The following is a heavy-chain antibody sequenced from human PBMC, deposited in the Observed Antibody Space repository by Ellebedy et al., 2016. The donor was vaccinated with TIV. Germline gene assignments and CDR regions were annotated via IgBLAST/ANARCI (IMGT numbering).Heavy chain of an antibody. J-gene: IGHJ6*03. D-gene: IGHD6-6*01. CDR3: TTESSIAAPSGYYYYYYMDV. CDR1: GFTFSNAW. Sequence: GESLKISXAASGFTFSNAWMSWVRQAPGKGLEWVGRIKSKTDGGTTGYAAPVKGRFTISRDDSKNTLYPQMNSLKTEDTAVYYCTTESSIAAPSGYYYYYYMDVWGKGTTVTVSS. V-gene: IGHV3-15*01. CDR2: IKSKTDGGTT.